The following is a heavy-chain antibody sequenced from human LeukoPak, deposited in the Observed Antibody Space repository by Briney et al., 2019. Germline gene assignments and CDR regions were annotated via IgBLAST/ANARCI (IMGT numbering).Heavy chain of an antibody. Sequence: SQTLSLTCAISGDSVSSNSAAWNWIRQSPSRGLEWLGRTYYRSKWYNDYAVSVKSRITINPETPKNQFSLKLSSVTAADTAVYYCARQLDGSGLTPYYFDYWGQGTPVTVSS. CDR2: TYYRSKWYN. CDR3: ARQLDGSGLTPYYFDY. J-gene: IGHJ4*02. D-gene: IGHD3-10*01. CDR1: GDSVSSNSAA. V-gene: IGHV6-1*01.